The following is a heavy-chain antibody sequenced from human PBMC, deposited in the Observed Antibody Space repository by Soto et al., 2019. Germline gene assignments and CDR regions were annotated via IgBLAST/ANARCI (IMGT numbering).Heavy chain of an antibody. D-gene: IGHD2-2*01. CDR2: TYYRSKWYN. CDR3: ARSPAGYQLLPLIGKPYYYCYYGMDV. Sequence: PSQTLSLTCAISGDSVSSNSAAWNWIRQSPSRGLEWLGRTYYRSKWYNDYAVPVKSRITINPDTSKNQFSLHLNSVTPEDTAVYYCARSPAGYQLLPLIGKPYYYCYYGMDVWGQGTAVTVSS. V-gene: IGHV6-1*01. CDR1: GDSVSSNSAA. J-gene: IGHJ6*02.